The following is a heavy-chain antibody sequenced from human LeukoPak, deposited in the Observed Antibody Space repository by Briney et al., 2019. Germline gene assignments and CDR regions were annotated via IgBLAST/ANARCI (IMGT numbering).Heavy chain of an antibody. CDR3: ASPRAIAVAGTGFDY. V-gene: IGHV1-69*06. J-gene: IGHJ4*02. CDR1: GYTFTSYA. CDR2: IIPIFGTA. Sequence: ASVKVSCKASGYTFTSYAMHWVRQAPGQRLEWMGGIIPIFGTANYAQKFQGRVTITADKSTSTAYMELSSLRSEDTAVYYCASPRAIAVAGTGFDYWGQGTLVTVSS. D-gene: IGHD6-19*01.